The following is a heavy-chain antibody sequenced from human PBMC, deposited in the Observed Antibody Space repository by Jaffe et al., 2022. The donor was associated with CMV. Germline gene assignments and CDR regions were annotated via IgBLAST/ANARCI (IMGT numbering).Heavy chain of an antibody. CDR3: ARVLGGDGYYLFDY. CDR1: GGSISSYY. D-gene: IGHD3-22*01. J-gene: IGHJ4*02. Sequence: QVQLQESGPGLVKPSETLSLTCTVSGGSISSYYWSWIRQPPGKGLEWIGYIYYSGSTNYNPSLKSRVTISVDTSKNQFSLKLSSVTAADTAVYYCARVLGGDGYYLFDYWGQGTLVTVSS. V-gene: IGHV4-59*01. CDR2: IYYSGST.